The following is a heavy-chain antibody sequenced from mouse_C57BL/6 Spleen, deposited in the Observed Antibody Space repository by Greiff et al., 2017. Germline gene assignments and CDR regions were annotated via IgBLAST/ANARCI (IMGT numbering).Heavy chain of an antibody. J-gene: IGHJ4*01. CDR3: ASYDYSGGYAMDY. CDR1: GFNIKDYY. CDR2: IDPEDGET. V-gene: IGHV14-2*01. Sequence: VQLQQSGAELVKPGASVKLSCTASGFNIKDYYMHWVKQRTEQGLEWIGRIDPEDGETKYAPKFQGKATITEDTSSNTAYLQLSSLTSEDTAVYSFASYDYSGGYAMDYWGQGTSVTVSS. D-gene: IGHD2-4*01.